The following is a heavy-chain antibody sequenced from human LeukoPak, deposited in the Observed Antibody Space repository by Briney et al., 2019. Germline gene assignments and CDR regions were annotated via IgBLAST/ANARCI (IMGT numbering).Heavy chain of an antibody. CDR2: INHSGSS. CDR3: ARRVGRYFGERAYYYNYMDV. Sequence: PSETLSLTCAVYGGSFSGYYWSWIRQPPGKGLEWIGEINHSGSSKHIPSLKSRVTISVDTSKNQFSLKLSSVTAADTAVYYCARRVGRYFGERAYYYNYMDVWAKGTTVTISS. V-gene: IGHV4-34*01. D-gene: IGHD3-10*01. CDR1: GGSFSGYY. J-gene: IGHJ6*03.